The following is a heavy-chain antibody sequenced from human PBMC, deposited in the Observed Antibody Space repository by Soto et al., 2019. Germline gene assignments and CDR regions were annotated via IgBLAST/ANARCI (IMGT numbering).Heavy chain of an antibody. D-gene: IGHD3-16*01. Sequence: SETLSLTCAVSCGFFSSYYWSWIRQPPGKGLEWIGEINHSGSTIYSPSLKSRVTISVDTSKNQFSLNLRSVTAADTAVYYCARVIPVSGPDYWGQGTLVTVSS. J-gene: IGHJ4*02. CDR2: INHSGST. V-gene: IGHV4-34*01. CDR1: CGFFSSYY. CDR3: ARVIPVSGPDY.